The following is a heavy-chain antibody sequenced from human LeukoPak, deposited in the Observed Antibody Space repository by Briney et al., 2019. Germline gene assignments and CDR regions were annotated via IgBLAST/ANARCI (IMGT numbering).Heavy chain of an antibody. CDR1: GFTFSSYS. D-gene: IGHD2-21*01. CDR2: ISSSSYI. CDR3: ARDQRGYCYDY. J-gene: IGHJ4*02. Sequence: PGGSLRLSCAASGFTFSSYSMNWVRQAPGKGLEWDSSISSSSYIYYADSVKGRFTISRDNAKNSLYLQMNSLRAEDTAVYYCARDQRGYCYDYWGQGTLVTVSS. V-gene: IGHV3-21*01.